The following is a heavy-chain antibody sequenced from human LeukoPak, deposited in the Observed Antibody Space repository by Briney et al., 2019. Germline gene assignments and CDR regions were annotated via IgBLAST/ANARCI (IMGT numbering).Heavy chain of an antibody. CDR1: GYTFTSHY. Sequence: ASVKVSCKASGYTFTSHYMHWVRQAPGQGLEWMGIINPSGGSTSYAQKFQGRVTMTRDTSTSTIYMELSSLRSEDTAVYYCAREHPYYYGSGTSAFDIWGQGTMVTVSS. J-gene: IGHJ3*02. CDR2: INPSGGST. CDR3: AREHPYYYGSGTSAFDI. V-gene: IGHV1-46*01. D-gene: IGHD3-10*01.